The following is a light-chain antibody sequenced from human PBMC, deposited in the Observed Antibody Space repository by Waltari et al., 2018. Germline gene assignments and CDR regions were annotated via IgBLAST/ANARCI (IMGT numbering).Light chain of an antibody. CDR3: AAWDDSLSGVV. CDR2: SHY. Sequence: QSVLTQPPSASGTPGQGVIISCSGSNSNIGSNTVHGYQQLPGTAPKLVIYSHYQRPSGVPARFSGSKSVTSASLAISGLQSEDEADYYCAAWDDSLSGVVFGGGTKLTVL. J-gene: IGLJ2*01. CDR1: NSNIGSNT. V-gene: IGLV1-44*01.